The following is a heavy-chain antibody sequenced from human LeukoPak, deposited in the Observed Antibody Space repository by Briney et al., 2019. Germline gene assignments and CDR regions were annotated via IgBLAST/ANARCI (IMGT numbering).Heavy chain of an antibody. CDR3: ASNWDYVRGYGMDV. V-gene: IGHV3-7*01. Sequence: GGSLRLSCAASGFTFSSHWVSWVRQAPGKRLQWVANINQDGGEKHYVDSVGGRFTISRDNTKNSLYLQMNSLRVEDSAVYYCASNWDYVRGYGMDVWGQGTTVTVSS. J-gene: IGHJ6*02. D-gene: IGHD1-7*01. CDR1: GFTFSSHW. CDR2: INQDGGEK.